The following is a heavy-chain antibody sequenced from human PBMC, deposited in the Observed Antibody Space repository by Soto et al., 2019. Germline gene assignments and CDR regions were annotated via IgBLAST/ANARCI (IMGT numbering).Heavy chain of an antibody. CDR3: ASFGYNWNDGLYYYGMDV. CDR2: INAGNGNT. Sequence: QVQLVQSGAEVKKPGASVKVSCKASGYTFTSYAMHWVRQAPGQRLEWMGWINAGNGNTKYSQKFQGRVTITRDTSANTAYLELSSLRSEDTAVYYCASFGYNWNDGLYYYGMDVWGQWTTVTVSS. D-gene: IGHD1-1*01. V-gene: IGHV1-3*01. CDR1: GYTFTSYA. J-gene: IGHJ6*02.